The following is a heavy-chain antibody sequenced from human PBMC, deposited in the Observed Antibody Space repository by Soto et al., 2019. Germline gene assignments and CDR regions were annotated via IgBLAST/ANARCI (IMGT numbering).Heavy chain of an antibody. Sequence: QVQLQELGPGLVKPSQTLSLTCTVSGGSISSGGYYWSWIRQHPGKGLEWIGYIYYSGSTYYNPSLKSRVTISVDTSKNQFSLKLSSVTAADTAVYYCARDSRDYGGNTYFQHWGQGTLVTVSS. V-gene: IGHV4-31*03. CDR1: GGSISSGGYY. D-gene: IGHD4-17*01. J-gene: IGHJ1*01. CDR2: IYYSGST. CDR3: ARDSRDYGGNTYFQH.